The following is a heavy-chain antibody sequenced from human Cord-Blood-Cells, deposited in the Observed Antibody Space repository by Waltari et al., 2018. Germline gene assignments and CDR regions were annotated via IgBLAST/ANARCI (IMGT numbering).Heavy chain of an antibody. J-gene: IGHJ6*02. Sequence: QVQLVQSGAEVKKPGASVKVSCKASGYTFTGYYMHWVRQAPGQGLEWMGWINPNSGGTNYAQKFQGWVTMTRDTSISTAYMELSRLRSDDTAVYYCARVPRVGTTSYYYCGMDVWGQGTTVTVSS. V-gene: IGHV1-2*04. CDR3: ARVPRVGTTSYYYCGMDV. CDR2: INPNSGGT. D-gene: IGHD1-7*01. CDR1: GYTFTGYY.